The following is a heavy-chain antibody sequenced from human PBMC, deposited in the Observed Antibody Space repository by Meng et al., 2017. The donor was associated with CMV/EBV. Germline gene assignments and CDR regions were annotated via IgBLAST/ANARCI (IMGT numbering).Heavy chain of an antibody. J-gene: IGHJ4*02. Sequence: ASGSTFSAYYLHWVHQAPGQGLEGMGWINPNSGGTNYAQKSQGRVTRTRDTSITSAYMAFSGLRSDDSAVYYWASILEQSPGDDYWGQGTLVTVSS. D-gene: IGHD1/OR15-1a*01. CDR2: INPNSGGT. CDR1: GSTFSAYY. V-gene: IGHV1-2*02. CDR3: ASILEQSPGDDY.